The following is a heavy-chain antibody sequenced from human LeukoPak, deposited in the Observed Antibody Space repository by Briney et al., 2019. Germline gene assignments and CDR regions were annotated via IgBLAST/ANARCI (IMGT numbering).Heavy chain of an antibody. J-gene: IGHJ5*02. V-gene: IGHV1-24*01. CDR1: GYSGIELD. Sequence: ASVKVSCKVSGYSGIELDMHWVRQAPGKGLEWMGGFDREDGGTIYARKFQGRVTMTEDRPTDTAYMELSSLRSEDTAVYYCATGEQWLDPWGQGTLVTVSS. CDR3: ATGEQWLDP. D-gene: IGHD6-19*01. CDR2: FDREDGGT.